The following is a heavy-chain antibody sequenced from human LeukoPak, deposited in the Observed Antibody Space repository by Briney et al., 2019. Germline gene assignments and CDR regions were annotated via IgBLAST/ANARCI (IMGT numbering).Heavy chain of an antibody. CDR2: IYYSGST. Sequence: SETLSLTCTVSGGSISSYYWSWIRQPPGKGLEWIGYIYYSGSTNYNPSLKSRVTISVDTSKNQFSLKLSSVTAADTAVYYCASIPKWELLDYWGQGTLVTVSS. V-gene: IGHV4-59*01. D-gene: IGHD1-26*01. J-gene: IGHJ4*02. CDR1: GGSISSYY. CDR3: ASIPKWELLDY.